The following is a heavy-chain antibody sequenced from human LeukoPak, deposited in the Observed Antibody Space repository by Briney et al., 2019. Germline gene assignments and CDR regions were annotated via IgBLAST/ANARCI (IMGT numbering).Heavy chain of an antibody. CDR3: ARCQARLSWFDP. J-gene: IGHJ5*02. CDR1: GGSFSGYY. CDR2: INHSGST. V-gene: IGHV4-34*01. D-gene: IGHD6-19*01. Sequence: SETLSLTCAVYGGSFSGYYWSWIRQPPGKGLEWIGEINHSGSTNYNPSLKSRVTISVDTSKNQFSLKVSSVTAADTAVYYCARCQARLSWFDPWGRGTLVTVSS.